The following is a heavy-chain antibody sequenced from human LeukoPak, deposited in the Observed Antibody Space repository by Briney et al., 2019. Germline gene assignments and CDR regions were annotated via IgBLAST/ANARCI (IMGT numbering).Heavy chain of an antibody. V-gene: IGHV3-53*01. D-gene: IGHD3-22*01. J-gene: IGHJ4*02. CDR3: ASGGGGYYYPFDY. CDR2: IYSGGST. Sequence: GGSLRLSCAASGFTFSSYEINWVRQAPGKGLEWVSVIYSGGSTYYADPVKGRFTISRDNSKNTLYLQMNSLRAEGTAVYYCASGGGGYYYPFDYWGQGTLVTVSS. CDR1: GFTFSSYE.